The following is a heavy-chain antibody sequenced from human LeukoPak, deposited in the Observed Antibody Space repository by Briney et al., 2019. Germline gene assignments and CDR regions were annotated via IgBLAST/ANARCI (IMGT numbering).Heavy chain of an antibody. J-gene: IGHJ4*02. CDR3: ARVPTVVGNHYFDY. Sequence: ASVKVSCKASGGTFSSYAINWVRQPPGQGLEWMGGIIPIFGTANYAQKFQGRVTITADESTSTAYMELSSLRSEDTAVYYCARVPTVVGNHYFDYWGQGTLVTVSS. CDR2: IIPIFGTA. V-gene: IGHV1-69*01. D-gene: IGHD4-23*01. CDR1: GGTFSSYA.